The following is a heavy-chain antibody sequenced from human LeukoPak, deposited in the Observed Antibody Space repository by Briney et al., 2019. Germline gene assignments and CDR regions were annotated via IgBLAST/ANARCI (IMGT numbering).Heavy chain of an antibody. CDR1: GYTFIDYY. CDR2: IDPNSGAT. CDR3: ATIPGYYDSSGYSKAINF. Sequence: ASVKVSCKASGYTFIDYYMHWVRQAPGQGLEWMGWIDPNSGATDYAQKFQGRVTMSRDTSISTAFMELSRLRSDDTAVYYCATIPGYYDSSGYSKAINFGGQGTLVTVSS. V-gene: IGHV1-2*02. J-gene: IGHJ4*02. D-gene: IGHD3-22*01.